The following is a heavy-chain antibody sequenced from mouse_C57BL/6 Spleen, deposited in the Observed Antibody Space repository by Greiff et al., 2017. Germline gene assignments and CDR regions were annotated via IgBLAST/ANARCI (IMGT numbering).Heavy chain of an antibody. V-gene: IGHV1-52*01. D-gene: IGHD3-3*01. J-gene: IGHJ4*01. Sequence: QVQLQQPGAELVRPGSSVKLSCKASGHTFTSYWMHWVKRRPIPGLEWIGNIDSSDSETHYNQKFKDKATFTVDKSPGTAYMQLSSLASEGSAVYYSAREGSYAMDYWGQGTSVTVSS. CDR3: AREGSYAMDY. CDR2: IDSSDSET. CDR1: GHTFTSYW.